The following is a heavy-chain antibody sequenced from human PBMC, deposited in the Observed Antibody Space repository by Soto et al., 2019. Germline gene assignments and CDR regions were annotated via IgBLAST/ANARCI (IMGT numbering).Heavy chain of an antibody. CDR2: IYPGDSDT. J-gene: IGHJ6*02. D-gene: IGHD2-21*02. Sequence: PGESLRISCKGSGYSFTSYWIGWVRQMPGKGLEWMGIIYPGDSDTRYSPSFQGQVTISADKSISTAYLQWSSLKASDTAMYYCATSLAYCGGDCDWEIHYYYGMDVWGQGTTVTVSS. CDR1: GYSFTSYW. V-gene: IGHV5-51*01. CDR3: ATSLAYCGGDCDWEIHYYYGMDV.